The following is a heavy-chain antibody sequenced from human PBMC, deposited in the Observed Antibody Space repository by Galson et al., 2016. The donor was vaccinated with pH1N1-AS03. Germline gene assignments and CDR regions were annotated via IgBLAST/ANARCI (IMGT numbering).Heavy chain of an antibody. CDR3: ATDGPRGSLSS. Sequence: VKVSCKVSGYTSTDYNMHWVQQAPEKGLEWMGLVDPDTSKTKYAEKFQGRVTITADTSRDTAYMDLSGLRSADTAIYYCATDGPRGSLSSWGQGTLVTVSS. CDR2: VDPDTSKT. D-gene: IGHD6-6*01. V-gene: IGHV1-69-2*01. CDR1: GYTSTDYN. J-gene: IGHJ4*02.